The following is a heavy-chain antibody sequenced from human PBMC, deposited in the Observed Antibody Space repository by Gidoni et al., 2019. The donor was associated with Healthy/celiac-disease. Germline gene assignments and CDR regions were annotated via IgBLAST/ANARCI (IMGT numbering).Heavy chain of an antibody. CDR2: ISGSGGST. D-gene: IGHD3-9*01. CDR1: GFPFSSYA. V-gene: IGHV3-23*01. CDR3: AKYKGHDILTFFDY. J-gene: IGHJ4*02. Sequence: EVQLLESGGGLVQPGGSLRLSCAASGFPFSSYAMSWVRQAPGKGLEWVSAISGSGGSTYYVDSGKGRFTISRDNSKNTLYLQINSLRAEDTAVYYCAKYKGHDILTFFDYWGQGTLVTVSS.